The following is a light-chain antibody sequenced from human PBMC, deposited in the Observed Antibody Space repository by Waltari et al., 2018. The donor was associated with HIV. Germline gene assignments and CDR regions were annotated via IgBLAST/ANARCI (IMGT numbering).Light chain of an antibody. CDR2: DDS. Sequence: SYVLTQPPSVSVAPGQRARIPWGGNNSESKSVHWYHQKPGQAPVLVVYDDSDRPSGIPDRFSGSNSGNTATLTISRVEVADEADYYCQVWDRRGVFGGGTKLTVL. CDR1: NSESKS. CDR3: QVWDRRGV. V-gene: IGLV3-21*02. J-gene: IGLJ2*01.